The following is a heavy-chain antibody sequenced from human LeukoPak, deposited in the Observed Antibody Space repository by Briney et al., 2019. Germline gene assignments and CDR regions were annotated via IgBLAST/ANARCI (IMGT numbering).Heavy chain of an antibody. CDR2: ITPNNGRP. CDR3: VLGQIQVWYMVWRFDA. J-gene: IGHJ5*02. V-gene: IGHV1-46*01. Sequence: EASVKVSCKTSRYSFTTYYIHWIRQAPGQRRDWMAVITPNNGRPTYAQKFQGRVTVTMDTSSSTVYMELSSLGSDDTANYYCVLGQIQVWYMVWRFDAWLQGTLVSVSS. D-gene: IGHD2-8*02. CDR1: RYSFTTYY.